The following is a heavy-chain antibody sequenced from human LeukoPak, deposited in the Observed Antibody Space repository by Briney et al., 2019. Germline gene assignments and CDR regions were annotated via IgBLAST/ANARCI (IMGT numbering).Heavy chain of an antibody. CDR1: GYTLTELS. CDR2: FDPEDGET. V-gene: IGHV1-24*01. Sequence: EASVKVSCKVSGYTLTELSMHWVRQAPGKGLEWMGGFDPEDGETIYAQKFQGRVTMTEDTSTDTAYMELSSLRSEDTAVYYCATRVKSAPGEPLRGALAFDIWGQGTMVTVSS. J-gene: IGHJ3*02. CDR3: ATRVKSAPGEPLRGALAFDI. D-gene: IGHD7-27*01.